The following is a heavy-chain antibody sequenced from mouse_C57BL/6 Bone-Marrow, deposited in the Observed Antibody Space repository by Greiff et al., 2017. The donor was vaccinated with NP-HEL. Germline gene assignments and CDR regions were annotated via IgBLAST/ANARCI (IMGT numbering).Heavy chain of an antibody. CDR1: GFTFSDYY. J-gene: IGHJ1*03. Sequence: EVQVVESEGGLVQPGSSMKLSCTASGFTFSDYYMAWVRQVPEKGLEWVANINYDGSSTYYLDSLKSRFIISRDNAKNILYLQMSSLKSEDTATYYCARAIYYSNYWYFDVWGTGTTVTVSS. CDR2: INYDGSST. V-gene: IGHV5-16*01. CDR3: ARAIYYSNYWYFDV. D-gene: IGHD2-5*01.